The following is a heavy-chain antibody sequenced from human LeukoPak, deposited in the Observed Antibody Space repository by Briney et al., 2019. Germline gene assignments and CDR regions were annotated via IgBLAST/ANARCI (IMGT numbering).Heavy chain of an antibody. CDR2: XKQDGSEK. Sequence: XTXSSYXMSWVRQAPGKGLEWVANXKQDGSEKYYVDSVKGRFTISRDNAKNSLYLQMNSLRAEDTAVYYCARKDGDYGYYYYYGMDVWGKGTTVTVSS. CDR3: ARKDGDYGYYYYYGMDV. D-gene: IGHD4-17*01. CDR1: XTXSSYX. J-gene: IGHJ6*04. V-gene: IGHV3-7*03.